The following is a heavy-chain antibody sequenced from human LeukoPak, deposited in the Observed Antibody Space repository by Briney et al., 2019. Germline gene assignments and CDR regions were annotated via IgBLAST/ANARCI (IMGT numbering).Heavy chain of an antibody. CDR3: AREGDDSSGSYYFDY. J-gene: IGHJ4*02. CDR1: GFTFSSYS. V-gene: IGHV3-48*04. D-gene: IGHD3-22*01. CDR2: ISSSSSTI. Sequence: GGSLRLSCAASGFTFSSYSMNWVRQAPGKGLEWVSYISSSSSTIYYADSVKGRFTISRDNAKNSLYLQMNSLRAEDTAVYYCAREGDDSSGSYYFDYWGQGTLVTVSS.